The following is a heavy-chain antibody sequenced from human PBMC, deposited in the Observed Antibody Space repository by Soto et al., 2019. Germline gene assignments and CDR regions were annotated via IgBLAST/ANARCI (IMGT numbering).Heavy chain of an antibody. Sequence: ASVKVSCKASGYTFTSYGISWVRQAPGQGLEWMEWISAYNGNTNYAQKLQGRVTMTTDTSTSTAYMELRSLRSDDTAVYYCARGTRKDYSNYHYYYYMDVWGQGTTVTVSS. CDR2: ISAYNGNT. J-gene: IGHJ6*03. CDR1: GYTFTSYG. V-gene: IGHV1-18*01. CDR3: ARGTRKDYSNYHYYYYMDV. D-gene: IGHD4-4*01.